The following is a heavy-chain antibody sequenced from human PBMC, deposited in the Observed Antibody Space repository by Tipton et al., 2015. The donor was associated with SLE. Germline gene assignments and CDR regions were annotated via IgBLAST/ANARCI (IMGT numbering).Heavy chain of an antibody. Sequence: QLVQSGAEGKKPGASVRVSCKSSGYTFTDYYIYWVRQAPGHGLEWMGRINPYSGGTNYAQKFQGRVTMTRDMSITTAYMELTSLRSDDTAVYYCMRDPTSSLTNYWGRGTLVTVSS. D-gene: IGHD6-6*01. CDR3: MRDPTSSLTNY. CDR2: INPYSGGT. J-gene: IGHJ4*02. CDR1: GYTFTDYY. V-gene: IGHV1-2*06.